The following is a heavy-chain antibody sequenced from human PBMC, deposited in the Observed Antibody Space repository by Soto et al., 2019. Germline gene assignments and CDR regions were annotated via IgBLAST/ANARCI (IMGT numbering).Heavy chain of an antibody. CDR2: ISYDGSNK. Sequence: GGSLRLSCAASGFTFSSYGMHWVRQAPGKGLEWVAVISYDGSNKYYADSVKGRFTISRDNSKNTLYLQMNSLRAEDTGVYYCAKDRVPSGSLDYWGQGTLVTVSS. D-gene: IGHD1-26*01. V-gene: IGHV3-30*18. J-gene: IGHJ4*02. CDR1: GFTFSSYG. CDR3: AKDRVPSGSLDY.